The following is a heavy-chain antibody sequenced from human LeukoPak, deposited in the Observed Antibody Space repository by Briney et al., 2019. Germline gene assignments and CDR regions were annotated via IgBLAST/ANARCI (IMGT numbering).Heavy chain of an antibody. CDR3: ARTVSGSYSGFDY. CDR1: GGSFSGYY. V-gene: IGHV4-34*01. J-gene: IGHJ4*02. CDR2: INHSGST. D-gene: IGHD1-26*01. Sequence: PSETLSLTCAVYGGSFSGYYWSWIRQPPGKGLEWIGEINHSGSTYYNPSLKSRVTISVDTSKNQFSLKLSSVTAADTAVYYCARTVSGSYSGFDYWGQGTLVTVSS.